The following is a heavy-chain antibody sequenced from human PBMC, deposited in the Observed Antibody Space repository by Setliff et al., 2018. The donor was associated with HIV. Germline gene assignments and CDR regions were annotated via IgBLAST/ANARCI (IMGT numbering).Heavy chain of an antibody. Sequence: GESLKISCAASGFMFNNYEMNWVRQAPGKGLEWVSYISSGSVNIFYADSVKGRFTISRDNAKNSLYLQMNSLRAEDTAIYYCARGSLRGVLALGMDVWGQGTTVTVSS. CDR1: GFMFNNYE. CDR2: ISSGSVNI. CDR3: ARGSLRGVLALGMDV. J-gene: IGHJ6*02. V-gene: IGHV3-48*03. D-gene: IGHD3-10*01.